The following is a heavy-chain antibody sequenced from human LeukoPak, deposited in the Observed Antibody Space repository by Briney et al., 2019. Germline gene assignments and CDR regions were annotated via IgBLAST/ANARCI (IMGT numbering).Heavy chain of an antibody. V-gene: IGHV1-46*04. J-gene: IGHJ4*02. CDR1: GYAFITYY. CDR3: ARGAPPTYYDSRGYLDY. D-gene: IGHD3-22*01. Sequence: RRASVTVSCKASGYAFITYYIYWVRQAPGQGVECVGIINPSGGGTNYAQRLEERVTMRRDRSRSTVYMEVSRVRSEDTAVYYCARGAPPTYYDSRGYLDYWGQGTQVTVSS. CDR2: INPSGGGT.